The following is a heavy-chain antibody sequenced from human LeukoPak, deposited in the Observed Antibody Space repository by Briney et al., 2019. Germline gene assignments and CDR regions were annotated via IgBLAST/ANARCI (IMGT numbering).Heavy chain of an antibody. CDR3: GRGYSSGWYGAYYFDY. CDR1: GFXFSSYE. D-gene: IGHD6-19*01. V-gene: IGHV3-48*03. J-gene: IGHJ4*02. Sequence: PGGSLRLSCAASGFXFSSYEINWVRQAPGKGLEWVSHISSSGSTIYYADSVKGRFTISRDNAKNSLYLQMNSLRAEDTAVYYCGRGYSSGWYGAYYFDYWGQGTLVTVSS. CDR2: ISSSGSTI.